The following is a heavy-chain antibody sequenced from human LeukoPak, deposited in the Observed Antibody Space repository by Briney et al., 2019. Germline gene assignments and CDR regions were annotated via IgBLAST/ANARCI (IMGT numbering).Heavy chain of an antibody. Sequence: GASVKVSCKASGGTFSSYAISWVRQAPGQGLEWMGRIIPMLGIVNYAQKFQDRVTITADKSTTTGYMELSSLRSEDTAVYYCATSPSFAAGIKFDYWGQGTLVTVSS. D-gene: IGHD6-13*01. CDR3: ATSPSFAAGIKFDY. V-gene: IGHV1-69*04. CDR2: IIPMLGIV. J-gene: IGHJ4*02. CDR1: GGTFSSYA.